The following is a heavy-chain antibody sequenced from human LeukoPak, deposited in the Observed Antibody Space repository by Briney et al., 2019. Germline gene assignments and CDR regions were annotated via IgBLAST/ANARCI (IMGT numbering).Heavy chain of an antibody. CDR3: ARGGITGTDAEYYYYYMDV. D-gene: IGHD1-7*01. V-gene: IGHV1-8*03. CDR1: GYTFTRYD. J-gene: IGHJ6*03. Sequence: ASVKVSCKTSGYTFTRYDINWVRQATGQRLEWMGWMNPNTGHTAYAPKFQVRVTFTRNTSVSTAYMELDILISEDTAVYFCARGGITGTDAEYYYYYMDVWGKGTTVTVSS. CDR2: MNPNTGHT.